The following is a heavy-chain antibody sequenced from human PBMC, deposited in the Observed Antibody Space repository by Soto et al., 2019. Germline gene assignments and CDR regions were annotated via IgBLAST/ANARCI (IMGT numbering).Heavy chain of an antibody. V-gene: IGHV1-18*01. CDR2: ISAYNGNT. Sequence: QVQLVQSGAEVKKPGASVKVSGKASGYTCTSYGISWVRQAPGQGLEWMGWISAYNGNTNHAQKLQVRVTMTTDTSTNKDYLELRSLRSDYTDVYYCARSGDYSCSWFYGHWGQGSLVTVSS. CDR1: GYTCTSYG. D-gene: IGHD6-13*01. CDR3: ARSGDYSCSWFYGH. J-gene: IGHJ4*02.